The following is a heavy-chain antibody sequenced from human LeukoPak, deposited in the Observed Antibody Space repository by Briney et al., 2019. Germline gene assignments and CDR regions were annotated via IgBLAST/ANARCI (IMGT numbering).Heavy chain of an antibody. CDR1: GYTFTSYG. Sequence: ASVKVSCKASGYTFTSYGISSVRQAPGQGLEWMGWISAYNGNTNYAQKLQGRVTMTTDTSTSTAYMELRSLRSDDTAVYYCARVPPSVFLAKRYYYDSSGISTGWFDPWGQGTLVTVSS. V-gene: IGHV1-18*01. CDR2: ISAYNGNT. J-gene: IGHJ5*02. D-gene: IGHD3-22*01. CDR3: ARVPPSVFLAKRYYYDSSGISTGWFDP.